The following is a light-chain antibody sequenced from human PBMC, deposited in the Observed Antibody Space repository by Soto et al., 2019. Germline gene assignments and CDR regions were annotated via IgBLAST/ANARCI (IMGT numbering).Light chain of an antibody. V-gene: IGLV2-8*01. CDR1: SSDVGGSNY. Sequence: QSALTQPPSASGSPGQSVTISCTGTSSDVGGSNYVSWYQQHPGKAPKFMIYEVSKRPSGVPDRFSGSKSGNTASLTVSGLQAEDEADYFCSSYAGSKNFVVFGGGTKLTVL. CDR3: SSYAGSKNFVV. CDR2: EVS. J-gene: IGLJ2*01.